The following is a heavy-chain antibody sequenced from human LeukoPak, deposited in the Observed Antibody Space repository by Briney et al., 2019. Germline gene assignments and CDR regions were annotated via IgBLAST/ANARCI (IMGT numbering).Heavy chain of an antibody. CDR1: GYSFTSYW. V-gene: IGHV5-10-1*01. CDR3: ARQGAITGDFDY. D-gene: IGHD7-27*01. Sequence: GESLKISCEGSGYSFTSYWISWVRQRPGKGLEWMGRIDPSDSYTNYSPSFQGHVTISADKSISTAYLQWSSLQASDTAMYYCARQGAITGDFDYWGQGTLVTVSS. J-gene: IGHJ4*02. CDR2: IDPSDSYT.